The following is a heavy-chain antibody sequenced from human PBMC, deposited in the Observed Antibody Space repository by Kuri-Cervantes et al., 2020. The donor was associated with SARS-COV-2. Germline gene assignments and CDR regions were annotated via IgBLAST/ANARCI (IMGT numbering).Heavy chain of an antibody. J-gene: IGHJ3*02. D-gene: IGHD6-6*01. CDR2: ISYDGSNK. CDR3: AGVNDVIAARLHDAFDI. CDR1: GFTFSSYA. V-gene: IGHV3-30-3*01. Sequence: GGSLRLSCAASGFTFSSYAMHWVRQAPGKGLEWVAVISYDGSNKYYADSVKGRFTISRDNSKNTLYLQMNSLRAEDTAVYYCAGVNDVIAARLHDAFDIRGQGTMVTVSS.